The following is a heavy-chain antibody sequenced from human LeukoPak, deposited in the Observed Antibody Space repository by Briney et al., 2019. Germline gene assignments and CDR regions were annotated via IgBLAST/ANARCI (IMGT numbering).Heavy chain of an antibody. D-gene: IGHD3-22*01. CDR3: ARDQWPDYYDSSGYPTPGY. CDR2: ISSSGSTI. Sequence: GGSLRLSCAASGFTFSDYYMSWIRQAPGKGLEWGSYISSSGSTIYYADSVKGRFTISRDNAKNSLYLQMNSLRAEDTAVYYCARDQWPDYYDSSGYPTPGYWGQGTLVTVSS. V-gene: IGHV3-11*01. J-gene: IGHJ4*02. CDR1: GFTFSDYY.